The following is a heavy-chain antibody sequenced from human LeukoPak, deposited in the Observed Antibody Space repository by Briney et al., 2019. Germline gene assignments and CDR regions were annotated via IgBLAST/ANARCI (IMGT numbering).Heavy chain of an antibody. D-gene: IGHD3-3*01. CDR1: GFTFSSYW. J-gene: IGHJ4*02. V-gene: IGHV3-74*01. Sequence: GGSLRLSCAASGFTFSSYWMHWVRQAPGKGLVWVSRINTDGSSTSYADSMKGRFTISRDNAKNTLYLQMNSLRAEDTAVYYCARLWSGYYSFDYWGQGTLVTVSS. CDR2: INTDGSST. CDR3: ARLWSGYYSFDY.